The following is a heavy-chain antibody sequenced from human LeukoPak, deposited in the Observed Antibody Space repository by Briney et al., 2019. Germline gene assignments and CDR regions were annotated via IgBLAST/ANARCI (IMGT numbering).Heavy chain of an antibody. CDR2: ISYDGSNK. CDR1: GFTFSSYG. CDR3: ARDSVPQDCSSTSCYAFLFDY. J-gene: IGHJ4*02. D-gene: IGHD2-2*01. V-gene: IGHV3-30*03. Sequence: GGSLRLSCAASGFTFSSYGMHWIRQAPGKGLEWVAVISYDGSNKYYADFVKGRFTISRDNSKNTLYLQMNSLRAEDTAVYYCARDSVPQDCSSTSCYAFLFDYWGQGTLVTVSS.